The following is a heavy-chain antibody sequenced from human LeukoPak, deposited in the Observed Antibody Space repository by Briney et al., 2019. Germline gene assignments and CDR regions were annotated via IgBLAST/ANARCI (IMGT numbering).Heavy chain of an antibody. D-gene: IGHD5-24*01. J-gene: IGHJ4*02. CDR1: GGSISSGDYY. V-gene: IGHV4-30-4*08. CDR2: IYYSGST. Sequence: SETLSLTCTVSGGSISSGDYYWSWIRQPPGKGLEWIGYIYYSGSTYYNPSLKSRVTISVDTSKNQFSLKLSSVTAADTAVYYCAREDGYNSGPADYWGQGTLVTVSS. CDR3: AREDGYNSGPADY.